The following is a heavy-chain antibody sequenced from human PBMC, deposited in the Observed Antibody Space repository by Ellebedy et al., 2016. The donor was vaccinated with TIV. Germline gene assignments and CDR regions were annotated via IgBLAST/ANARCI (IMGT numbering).Heavy chain of an antibody. Sequence: GESLKISCAASGFSFSNRVMSWVRQAPGKGLEWVSGIDVGGGSTGYAGSVRGRFTISRDNSRSTLFLQMNSLRPKDSAVYYCANVYGNLGGDDYWGQGTLVTVSS. CDR2: IDVGGGST. J-gene: IGHJ4*02. CDR3: ANVYGNLGGDDY. D-gene: IGHD3-16*01. V-gene: IGHV3-23*01. CDR1: GFSFSNRV.